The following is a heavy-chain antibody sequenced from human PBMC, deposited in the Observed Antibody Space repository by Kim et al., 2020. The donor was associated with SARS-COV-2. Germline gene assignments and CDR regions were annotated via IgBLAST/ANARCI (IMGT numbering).Heavy chain of an antibody. J-gene: IGHJ6*04. Sequence: GGSLRLSCAASGFTFSSYSMNWVRQAPGKGLEWVSSISSSSSYIYYADSVKGRFTISRDNAKNSLYLQMNSLRAEDTAVYYCARSGYSGYVSLEMDVWGKGTTVTVSS. CDR1: GFTFSSYS. CDR3: ARSGYSGYVSLEMDV. D-gene: IGHD5-12*01. V-gene: IGHV3-21*01. CDR2: ISSSSSYI.